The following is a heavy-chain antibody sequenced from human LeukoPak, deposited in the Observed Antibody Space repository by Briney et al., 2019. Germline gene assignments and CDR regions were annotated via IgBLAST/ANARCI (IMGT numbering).Heavy chain of an antibody. Sequence: GASVKVSCKASGYTFTGYYMHWVRQAPGQGLEWMGWINPNSGGTNYAQKLQGRVTMTTDTSTSTAYMELRSLRSDDTAVYYCARDWPGRDAALYYYMDVWGKGTTVTVSS. J-gene: IGHJ6*03. CDR1: GYTFTGYY. D-gene: IGHD3-10*01. CDR2: INPNSGGT. CDR3: ARDWPGRDAALYYYMDV. V-gene: IGHV1-2*02.